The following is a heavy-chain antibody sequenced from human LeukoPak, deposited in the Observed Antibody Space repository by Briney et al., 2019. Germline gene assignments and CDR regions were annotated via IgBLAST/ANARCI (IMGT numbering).Heavy chain of an antibody. J-gene: IGHJ5*02. V-gene: IGHV3-9*01. CDR1: GFTFSSYG. Sequence: PGGSLRLSCAASGFTFSSYGMHWVRQAPGKGLEWVSGISWNSGSIGYADSVKGRFTISRDNAKNSLYLQMNSLRAEDTALYYCAKDGAYYYDSSGSFHSFDPWGQGTLVTVSS. CDR2: ISWNSGSI. CDR3: AKDGAYYYDSSGSFHSFDP. D-gene: IGHD3-22*01.